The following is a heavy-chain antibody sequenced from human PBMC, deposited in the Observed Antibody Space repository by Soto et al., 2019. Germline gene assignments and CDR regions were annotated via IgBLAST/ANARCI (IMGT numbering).Heavy chain of an antibody. Sequence: EVQVVESGGGLVQPGGSLRLSCSFTFSMYSMSWVRQAPGKGLEWVASISSGGSYIKYAASVKGRFTISRDNAKNSVSLQMNSLRVDDTAVYFCTRDQGGSYDSWFDPWGQGTLVTVSS. CDR3: TRDQGGSYDSWFDP. J-gene: IGHJ5*02. CDR2: ISSGGSYI. D-gene: IGHD1-26*01. V-gene: IGHV3-21*01. CDR1: FTFSMYS.